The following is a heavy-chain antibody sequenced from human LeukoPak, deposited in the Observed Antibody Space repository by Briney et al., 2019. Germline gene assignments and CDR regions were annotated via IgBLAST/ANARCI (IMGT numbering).Heavy chain of an antibody. J-gene: IGHJ5*02. D-gene: IGHD3-10*01. CDR2: IYWDDDK. V-gene: IGHV2-5*02. Sequence: ESGPTLVNPTQTLTLTCTFSGFSLSTSGVGVGWIRQPPGKALEWLALIYWDDDKRYSPSLKSRLTITKDTSKNQVVLTMTNMDPVDTATYYCAHGLPTVRGSTEWFDPWGQGTLVTVSS. CDR3: AHGLPTVRGSTEWFDP. CDR1: GFSLSTSGVG.